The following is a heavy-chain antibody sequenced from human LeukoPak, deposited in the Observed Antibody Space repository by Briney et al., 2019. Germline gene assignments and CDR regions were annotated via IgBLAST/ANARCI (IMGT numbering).Heavy chain of an antibody. CDR3: AKDPTHFRVWDDYDNTRLNY. D-gene: IGHD3-22*01. CDR2: ISYDGSNK. Sequence: GRSLRLSCAASGFTFSSYGMHWVRQAPGKGLEWVAVISYDGSNKYYADSVKGRFTISRDNSKNTLYLQMNSLRAEDTAVYYCAKDPTHFRVWDDYDNTRLNYWGQGTLVTVSS. V-gene: IGHV3-30*18. J-gene: IGHJ4*02. CDR1: GFTFSSYG.